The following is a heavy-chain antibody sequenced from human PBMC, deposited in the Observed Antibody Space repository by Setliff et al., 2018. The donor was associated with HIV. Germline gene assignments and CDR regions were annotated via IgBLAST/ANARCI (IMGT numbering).Heavy chain of an antibody. J-gene: IGHJ4*02. CDR3: ARDSGYYDSSGYYSYSHYFDY. Sequence: PSETLSLTCTVSGGSISSYFWSWIRQPPGKGLEWIGYIYYSGSTNYNPSLKSRVTISVDTSKNQFSLKLSSVTAADTAVYYCARDSGYYDSSGYYSYSHYFDYWGQGTLVTVS. CDR2: IYYSGST. CDR1: GGSISSYF. D-gene: IGHD3-22*01. V-gene: IGHV4-59*01.